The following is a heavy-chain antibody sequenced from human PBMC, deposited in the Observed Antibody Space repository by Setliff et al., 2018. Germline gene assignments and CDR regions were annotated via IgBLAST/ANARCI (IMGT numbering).Heavy chain of an antibody. CDR2: ISVYTGNT. V-gene: IGHV1-18*01. CDR3: SRLVRYCSKTTCQTASGAEL. Sequence: ASVKVSCKASGYTFSHSGITWVRQAPGQGLEWMGWISVYTGNTNYAPKLQGRVTMTTDASMSTAYMELRGLTSDDTAVYYCSRLVRYCSKTTCQTASGAELWGQGTLVTVSS. D-gene: IGHD2-8*01. CDR1: GYTFSHSG. J-gene: IGHJ4*02.